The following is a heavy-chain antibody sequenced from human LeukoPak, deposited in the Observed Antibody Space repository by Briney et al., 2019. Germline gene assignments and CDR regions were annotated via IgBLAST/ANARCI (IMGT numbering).Heavy chain of an antibody. CDR3: TSGIGNDLWSGCWDY. V-gene: IGHV1-69*05. D-gene: IGHD3-3*01. CDR1: RGTFSSYA. Sequence: SVKVSCKASRGTFSSYAISWVRQGPGQGLEWMGRIIPIFGTANYAQKFQGRVTITTDQSTSTAYMELSSLRPEDTAVYCCTSGIGNDLWSGCWDYWGRGNLVTVSS. CDR2: IIPIFGTA. J-gene: IGHJ4*02.